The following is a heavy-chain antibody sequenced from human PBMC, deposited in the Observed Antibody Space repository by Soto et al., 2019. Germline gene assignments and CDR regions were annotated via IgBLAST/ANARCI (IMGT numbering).Heavy chain of an antibody. V-gene: IGHV3-11*06. D-gene: IGHD6-13*01. CDR1: GFSFGTFV. J-gene: IGHJ6*02. CDR2: ISSSSSYT. CDR3: ASDVLVGAAAATGNYYGMDV. Sequence: GGSLRLSCAASGFSFGTFVMTWFRQAPGKGLEWVSYISSSSSYTNYADSVKGRFTISRDNAKNSLYLQMNSLRAEDTAVYYCASDVLVGAAAATGNYYGMDVWGQGTTVTVSS.